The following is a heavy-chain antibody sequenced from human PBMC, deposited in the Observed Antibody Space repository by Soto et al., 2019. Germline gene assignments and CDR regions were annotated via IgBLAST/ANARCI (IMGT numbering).Heavy chain of an antibody. J-gene: IGHJ6*02. CDR1: GDSVSSNSAA. Sequence: SQTLSLTCAISGDSVSSNSAAWNWIRQSPSRGLEWLGRTYYRSKWYNDYAVSVKSRITIDPDTSKNQFSLQLNSVTPEDTAVYYCAGDPSSGWLYYYYGMDVWGQGTTVTVSS. CDR2: TYYRSKWYN. D-gene: IGHD6-19*01. V-gene: IGHV6-1*01. CDR3: AGDPSSGWLYYYYGMDV.